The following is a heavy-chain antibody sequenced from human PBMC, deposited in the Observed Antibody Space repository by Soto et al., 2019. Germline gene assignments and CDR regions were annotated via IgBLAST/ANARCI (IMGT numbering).Heavy chain of an antibody. CDR1: GGTFRSYA. J-gene: IGHJ4*02. CDR3: ARGGSRLWYPHFDY. D-gene: IGHD6-13*01. Sequence: QVQLVQSGAEVKKPGSSVKVSCKASGGTFRSYAISWVRQAPGQGLEWMGGIIPIFGTANYAQKFQGRVTITADKSTRTAYMELSRLRSEYTALYYCARGGSRLWYPHFDYGGQGTLVPVSS. V-gene: IGHV1-69*06. CDR2: IIPIFGTA.